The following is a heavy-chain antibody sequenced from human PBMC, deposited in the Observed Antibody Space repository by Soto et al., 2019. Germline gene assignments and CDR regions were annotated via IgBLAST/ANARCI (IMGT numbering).Heavy chain of an antibody. Sequence: GESLKISCQGSGYSFAGHWISWVRQMPGKGLEWMGRIDPSDSYTNYSPSFEDHVTMSADTSVNTAYLQWRGLRASDTAIYFCARLKVGATSDYWGQGTLVTVSS. CDR1: GYSFAGHW. CDR2: IDPSDSYT. D-gene: IGHD1-26*01. V-gene: IGHV5-10-1*01. J-gene: IGHJ4*02. CDR3: ARLKVGATSDY.